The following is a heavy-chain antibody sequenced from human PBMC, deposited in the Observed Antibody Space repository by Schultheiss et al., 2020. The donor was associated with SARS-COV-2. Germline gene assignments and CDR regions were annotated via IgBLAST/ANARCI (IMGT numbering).Heavy chain of an antibody. Sequence: SETLSLTCTVSGGSISSYYWSWIRQPPGKGLEWIGYIYYSGSTNYNPSLKSRVTISVDTSKNQFSLKLSSVTAADTAVYYCARRTSSSGSYPGYFDYWGQGTLVTVSS. V-gene: IGHV4-59*12. CDR1: GGSISSYY. CDR3: ARRTSSSGSYPGYFDY. D-gene: IGHD1-26*01. J-gene: IGHJ4*02. CDR2: IYYSGST.